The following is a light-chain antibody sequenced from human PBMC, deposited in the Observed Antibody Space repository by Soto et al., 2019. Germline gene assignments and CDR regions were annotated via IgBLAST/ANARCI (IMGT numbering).Light chain of an antibody. CDR2: DAS. V-gene: IGKV3-11*01. CDR1: QSVSSY. CDR3: QQRTSWT. Sequence: EIVLTQSPATLSLSPGERATLSCRASQSVSSYLAWYQQKPGPAPRLLIYDASNRATGIPARFSGSGSGTDFTLTISSLEPEDFAVYYCQQRTSWTFGQGTKVEIK. J-gene: IGKJ1*01.